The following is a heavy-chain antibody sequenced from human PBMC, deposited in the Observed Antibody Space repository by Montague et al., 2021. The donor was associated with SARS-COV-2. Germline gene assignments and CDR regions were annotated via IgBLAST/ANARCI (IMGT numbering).Heavy chain of an antibody. V-gene: IGHV4-4*09. CDR2: MYETGNM. CDR1: SGSPSNYY. D-gene: IGHD2/OR15-2a*01. J-gene: IGHJ4*02. CDR3: ARNMAY. Sequence: SETLSLTCTVSSGSPSNYYWSWIRQSPDKGLEWIGYMYETGNMIYNPSLRSRVSISADTSKSQFSLRLTSVTAADSARYYCARNMAYWGQGVPVTV.